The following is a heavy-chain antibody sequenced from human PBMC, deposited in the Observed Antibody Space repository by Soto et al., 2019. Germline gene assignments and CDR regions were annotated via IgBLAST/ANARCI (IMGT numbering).Heavy chain of an antibody. Sequence: GESLKISCNGSGYSFSNHWISWLRQMPGKGLEWMGRIDPSDSNTYHSPSLQGHVTISADKSISTAYLQWSSLKASDTAIYYCARGRKGPCIAGNCYVFDYWGQGTLVTVSS. CDR1: GYSFSNHW. D-gene: IGHD2-15*01. V-gene: IGHV5-10-1*01. CDR3: ARGRKGPCIAGNCYVFDY. CDR2: IDPSDSNT. J-gene: IGHJ4*02.